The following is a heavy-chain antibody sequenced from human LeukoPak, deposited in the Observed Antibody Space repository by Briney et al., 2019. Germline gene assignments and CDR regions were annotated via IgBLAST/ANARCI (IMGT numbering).Heavy chain of an antibody. D-gene: IGHD6-6*01. CDR1: GFTFSSYW. CDR2: IKQDGSEK. Sequence: GGSLRLSCAASGFTFSSYWMSWVRQAPGKGLEWVANIKQDGSEKYYVDSVKGRITISRDNAKNSLYLQMNSLRAEDTAVYYCARAARQRGGYFDYWGQGTLVTVSS. J-gene: IGHJ4*02. V-gene: IGHV3-7*01. CDR3: ARAARQRGGYFDY.